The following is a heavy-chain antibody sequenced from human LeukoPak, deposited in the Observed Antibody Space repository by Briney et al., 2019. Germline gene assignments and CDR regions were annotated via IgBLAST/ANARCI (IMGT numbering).Heavy chain of an antibody. CDR3: ARDHYSSSWHHGQGWFDP. D-gene: IGHD6-13*01. CDR2: IYYSGST. V-gene: IGHV4-39*02. Sequence: SETLSLTCTVSGGSISSSYYWGWIRQPPGKGLEWIGSIYYSGSTYYNPSLKSRVTISVDTSKNQFSLQLNSVTPEDTAVYYCARDHYSSSWHHGQGWFDPWGQGTLVTVSS. CDR1: GGSISSSYY. J-gene: IGHJ5*02.